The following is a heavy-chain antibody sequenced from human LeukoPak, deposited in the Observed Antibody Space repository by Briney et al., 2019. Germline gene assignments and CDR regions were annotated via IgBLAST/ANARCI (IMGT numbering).Heavy chain of an antibody. CDR3: ARAHYYDSSGYYSGLFDY. V-gene: IGHV4-59*01. CDR1: GGSISSYY. CDR2: IYYSGST. D-gene: IGHD3-22*01. Sequence: SETLSLTCTVSGGSISSYYWGWIRQPPGKGLEWIGYIYYSGSTNYNPSLKSRVTISVDTSKNQFSLKLSSVTAADTAVYYCARAHYYDSSGYYSGLFDYWGQGTLVTVSS. J-gene: IGHJ4*02.